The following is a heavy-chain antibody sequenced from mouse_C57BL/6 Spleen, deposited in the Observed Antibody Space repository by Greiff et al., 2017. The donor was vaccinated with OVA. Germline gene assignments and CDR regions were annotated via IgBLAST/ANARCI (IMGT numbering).Heavy chain of an antibody. J-gene: IGHJ4*01. D-gene: IGHD2-4*01. Sequence: QVQLQQPGAELVRPGSSVKLSCKASGYTFTSYWMHWVKQRPIQGLEWIGNIDPSDSETHYNQKFKDKATLTVDKSSSTAYMQLSSLTPEDSAVYYCAKDYDERGYAMDYWGQGTSVTVSS. CDR2: IDPSDSET. CDR1: GYTFTSYW. CDR3: AKDYDERGYAMDY. V-gene: IGHV1-52*01.